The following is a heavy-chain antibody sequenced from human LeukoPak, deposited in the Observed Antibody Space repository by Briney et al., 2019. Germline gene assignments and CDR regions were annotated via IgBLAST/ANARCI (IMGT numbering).Heavy chain of an antibody. D-gene: IGHD1-26*01. CDR2: IWYDGSNK. V-gene: IGHV3-33*06. Sequence: QPGGSLRLSCAASRFTFSSYGMHWVRQAPGKGLEWVAVIWYDGSNKYYADSVKGRFTISRDNSKNTLYLQMNSLRAEDTAVYYCAKLVGATTIISDYWGQGTLVTVSS. J-gene: IGHJ4*02. CDR3: AKLVGATTIISDY. CDR1: RFTFSSYG.